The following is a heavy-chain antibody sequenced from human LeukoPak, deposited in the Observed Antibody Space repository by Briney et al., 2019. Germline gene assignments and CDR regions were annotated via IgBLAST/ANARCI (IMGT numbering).Heavy chain of an antibody. V-gene: IGHV1-18*01. CDR1: GYTFTSYG. D-gene: IGHD4-17*01. J-gene: IGHJ4*02. CDR2: ISAYNGNT. Sequence: ASVTVSCKASGYTFTSYGISWVRQPPGQGLEWMGWISAYNGNTNYAQKLQGRVTMTTDTSTSTAYMELRSLRSDDTAVYYCARDTLYGDYGGGLDYWGQGTLVTVSS. CDR3: ARDTLYGDYGGGLDY.